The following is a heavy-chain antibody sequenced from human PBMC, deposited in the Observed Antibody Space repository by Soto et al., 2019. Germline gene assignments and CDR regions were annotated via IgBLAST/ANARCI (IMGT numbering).Heavy chain of an antibody. D-gene: IGHD2-15*01. CDR1: GFTFSSYA. CDR3: AKDGGVVVVVAATGYFFDY. J-gene: IGHJ4*02. Sequence: PGGSLRLSCAASGFTFSSYAMSWVRQAPGKGLEWVSAISGSGGSTYYAGSVKGRFTISGDNSKNTLYLQMNSLRAEDTAVYYCAKDGGVVVVVAATGYFFDYWGQGTLVTVSS. CDR2: ISGSGGST. V-gene: IGHV3-23*01.